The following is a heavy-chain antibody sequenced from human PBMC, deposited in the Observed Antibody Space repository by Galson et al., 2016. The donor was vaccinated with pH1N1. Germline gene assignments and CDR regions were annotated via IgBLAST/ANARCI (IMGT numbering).Heavy chain of an antibody. Sequence: SLRLSCAASGFTISTYWTTWVRQAPGKGLEWVANINQDGSKKYFVDSVKGRFTISRDNSKNTLYLQMNSLRAEDTAVYYCAKDIGYCSSTSCQYYYYYGMDVWGQGTTVTVSS. D-gene: IGHD2-2*01. CDR1: GFTISTYW. CDR2: INQDGSKK. J-gene: IGHJ6*02. CDR3: AKDIGYCSSTSCQYYYYYGMDV. V-gene: IGHV3-7*03.